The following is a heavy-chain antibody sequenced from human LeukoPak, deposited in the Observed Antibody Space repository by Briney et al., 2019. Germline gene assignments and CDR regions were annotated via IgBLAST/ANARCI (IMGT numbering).Heavy chain of an antibody. CDR2: ISGSGGST. V-gene: IGHV3-23*01. J-gene: IGHJ5*02. CDR1: GFTFSSYA. D-gene: IGHD3-10*01. CDR3: AKAGIQLLWFGESST. Sequence: PGGSLRLSCAASGFTFSSYAMSWVRQAPGKGLEWVSAISGSGGSTYYADSVKGRFTISRDNSKNTLYLQMNSLRTEDTAVYYCAKAGIQLLWFGESSTWGQGTLVTVSS.